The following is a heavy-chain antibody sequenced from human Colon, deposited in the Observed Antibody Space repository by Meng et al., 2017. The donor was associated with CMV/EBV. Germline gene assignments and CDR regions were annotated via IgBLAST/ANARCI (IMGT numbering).Heavy chain of an antibody. CDR1: GYTFTYYA. CDR2: INAGNGNT. V-gene: IGHV1-3*01. Sequence: SGYTFTYYAIHRVRQAPGQGLEWMGRINAGNGNTDYSPTFQDRLTFSRDTSADTAYMELRSLTSEATAVYYCARDGGWELPFSIDPWGQGTLVTVSS. D-gene: IGHD1-26*01. J-gene: IGHJ5*02. CDR3: ARDGGWELPFSIDP.